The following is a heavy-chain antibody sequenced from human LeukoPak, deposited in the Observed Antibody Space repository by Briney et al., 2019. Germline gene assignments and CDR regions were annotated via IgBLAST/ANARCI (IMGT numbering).Heavy chain of an antibody. Sequence: GGSLRLSCAASGFTVSSNYMSWVRQAPGKGLEWVSIIYSGGSTFYADSVKGRFTISRDNSKNTLYLQMNSLRAEDTAVYYCARTDRNWYFDLWGRGTLVTVSP. CDR3: ARTDRNWYFDL. J-gene: IGHJ2*01. CDR2: IYSGGST. D-gene: IGHD3-22*01. V-gene: IGHV3-53*01. CDR1: GFTVSSNY.